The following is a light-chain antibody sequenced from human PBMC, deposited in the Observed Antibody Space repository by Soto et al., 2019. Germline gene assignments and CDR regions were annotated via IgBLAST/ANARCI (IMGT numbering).Light chain of an antibody. V-gene: IGKV3-15*01. CDR3: QQYNNGPTWA. J-gene: IGKJ1*01. Sequence: EIVMTQSPATLSVSPGERATLSCRASQSVRSNLAWYHQRPGQAPRLLISAASARATGIPARFSGSGSGTEFALTISGLQSEDFGIYYCQQYNNGPTWAFGQGTKVDIK. CDR2: AAS. CDR1: QSVRSN.